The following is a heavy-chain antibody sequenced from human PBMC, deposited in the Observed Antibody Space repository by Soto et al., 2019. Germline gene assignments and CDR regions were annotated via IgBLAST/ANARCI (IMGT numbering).Heavy chain of an antibody. D-gene: IGHD3-10*02. Sequence: GSLRLSCVASGFTFSDYYMSRVRQAPGKGLEWLSYSSNSGTYTKYAGSVKGRFSISRDNAKNSLYLQINSLRGEDTAIYYCARSGDNYNVLDYWGQGTPVTVSS. CDR1: GFTFSDYY. CDR2: SSNSGTYT. V-gene: IGHV3-11*06. J-gene: IGHJ4*02. CDR3: ARSGDNYNVLDY.